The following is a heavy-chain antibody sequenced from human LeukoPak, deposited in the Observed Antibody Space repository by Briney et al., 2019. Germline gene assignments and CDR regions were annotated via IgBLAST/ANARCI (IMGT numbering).Heavy chain of an antibody. CDR3: ARDRPPDSSGYYYAGGRQSFDY. J-gene: IGHJ4*02. Sequence: PGGSLRLSCAASGFTFSDYYMSRIRQAPGKGLEWVSYISSSGSTIYYADSVKGRFTISRDNAKNSLYLQMNSLRAEDTAVYYCARDRPPDSSGYYYAGGRQSFDYWGQGTLVTVSS. CDR1: GFTFSDYY. V-gene: IGHV3-11*01. CDR2: ISSSGSTI. D-gene: IGHD3-22*01.